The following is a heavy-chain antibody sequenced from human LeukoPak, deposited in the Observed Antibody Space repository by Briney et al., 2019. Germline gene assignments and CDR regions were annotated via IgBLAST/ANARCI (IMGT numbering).Heavy chain of an antibody. CDR1: GFTFSSYS. J-gene: IGHJ4*02. CDR2: ISSSSSYI. Sequence: GGSLRLSCAASGFTFSSYSMNWVRQAPGKGLEWVSSISSSSSYIYYADSVKGRFTISRDNAKNSLYLQMNSLRAEDTAVYYCARDNRGSYYYGSSFDYWGQGTLVTVSS. V-gene: IGHV3-21*01. CDR3: ARDNRGSYYYGSSFDY. D-gene: IGHD3-10*01.